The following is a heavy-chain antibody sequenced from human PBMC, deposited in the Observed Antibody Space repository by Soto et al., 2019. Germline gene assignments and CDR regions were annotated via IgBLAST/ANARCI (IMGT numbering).Heavy chain of an antibody. Sequence: PGGSLRLSCAASGLTFSGFSMNWVRQAPGKGLEWVSSISSSVSYMFYADSVKGRFTISRDNAKNSLLLQMNSLRAEDTAVYYCARALSGSYTFDYWGQGTLVTVSS. CDR1: GLTFSGFS. CDR3: ARALSGSYTFDY. CDR2: ISSSVSYM. V-gene: IGHV3-21*01. J-gene: IGHJ4*02. D-gene: IGHD1-26*01.